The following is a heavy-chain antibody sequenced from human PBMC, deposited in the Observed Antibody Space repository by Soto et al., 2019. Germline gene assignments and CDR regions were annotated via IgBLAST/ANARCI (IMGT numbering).Heavy chain of an antibody. CDR3: ARDVDADFRTDFDY. CDR2: INAGNGNT. J-gene: IGHJ4*02. V-gene: IGHV1-3*01. CDR1: GYTFTSYA. Sequence: ASVKVSCQASGYTFTSYAMHWVRQAPGQRLEWMGWINAGNGNTKYSQKFQGRVTISRDNAENSVYLEMDRLRAEDTALYYCARDVDADFRTDFDYWGRGTLVTVSS. D-gene: IGHD4-17*01.